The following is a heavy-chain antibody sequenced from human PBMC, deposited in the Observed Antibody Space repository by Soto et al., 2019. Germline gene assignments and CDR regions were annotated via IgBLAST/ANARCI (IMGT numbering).Heavy chain of an antibody. CDR3: AREDDYGYRYINYGLDV. D-gene: IGHD4-17*01. CDR2: LSFDGTKK. J-gene: IGHJ6*02. Sequence: GGSLRLSCAASGFTFNIYALHWVRQAPGKGLEWVAVLSFDGTKKYYSDSVKGRFTISRDNLKNTLYLQMNNLRVEDAALYFCAREDDYGYRYINYGLDVWGQGTTVTVSS. CDR1: GFTFNIYA. V-gene: IGHV3-30-3*01.